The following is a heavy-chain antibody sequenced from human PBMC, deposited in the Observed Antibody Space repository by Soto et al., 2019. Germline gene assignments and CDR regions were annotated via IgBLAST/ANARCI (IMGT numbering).Heavy chain of an antibody. CDR1: GYTFTSYG. V-gene: IGHV1-18*01. Sequence: QVQLVQSGAEVKKPGASVKVSCKASGYTFTSYGISWVRQAPGQGLEWMGWISAYNGNTNYAQKLQGRVTMTTDTSTDTAYMELRSLRSDDTAVDFCARDSPGITRRAWYFDLWGRGTLVTVSS. CDR3: ARDSPGITRRAWYFDL. CDR2: ISAYNGNT. D-gene: IGHD3-10*01. J-gene: IGHJ2*01.